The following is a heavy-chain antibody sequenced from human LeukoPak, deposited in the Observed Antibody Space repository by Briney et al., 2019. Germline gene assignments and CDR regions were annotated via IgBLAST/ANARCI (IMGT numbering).Heavy chain of an antibody. Sequence: GGSLRLSCAASGFTFSNYWMSWVRQAPGKGLEWVANIKKNGSDKYYVDSVKGRFTISRDNAKNSLYLQMNSLRAEDTAVYYCTRPLTWGKCRGINWFDPWGQGTLVTVCS. V-gene: IGHV3-7*01. CDR2: IKKNGSDK. D-gene: IGHD3-16*01. J-gene: IGHJ5*02. CDR1: GFTFSNYW. CDR3: TRPLTWGKCRGINWFDP.